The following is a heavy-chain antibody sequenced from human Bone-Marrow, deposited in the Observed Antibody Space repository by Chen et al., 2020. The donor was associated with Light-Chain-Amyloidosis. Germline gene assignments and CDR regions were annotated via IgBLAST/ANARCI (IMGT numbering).Heavy chain of an antibody. V-gene: IGHV5-51*01. CDR1: GYTFPNYW. CDR2: IYPDDSDA. D-gene: IGHD5-12*01. J-gene: IGHJ4*02. CDR3: ARRGDGYNFDY. Sequence: DVQLEQSGAEVKKPGESLKIPRKGSGYTFPNYWIGWVRQMPGKGLGWMGVIYPDDSDARYSPSFGGQITIATDKTITTAYLQWGSLKASDTAMYYCARRGDGYNFDYWGQGTLVTVSS.